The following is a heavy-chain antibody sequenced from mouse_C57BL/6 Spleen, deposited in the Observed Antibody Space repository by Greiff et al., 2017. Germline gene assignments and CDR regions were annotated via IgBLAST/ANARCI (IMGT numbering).Heavy chain of an antibody. CDR3: ARYRLGRWYFDV. J-gene: IGHJ1*03. CDR1: GFTFTDYY. Sequence: EVMLVESGGGLVQPGGSLSLSCAASGFTFTDYYMSWVRQPPGKALEWLGFIRNKANGYTTEYSASVKGRFTIARDNSQSILYLQMKALSAEDSATYYCARYRLGRWYFDVWGTGTTVTVSS. CDR2: IRNKANGYTT. V-gene: IGHV7-3*01. D-gene: IGHD4-1*01.